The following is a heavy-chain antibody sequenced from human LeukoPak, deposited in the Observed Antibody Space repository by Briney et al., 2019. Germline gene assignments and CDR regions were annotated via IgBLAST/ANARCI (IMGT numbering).Heavy chain of an antibody. CDR3: ARHKAANNGENYYYYMDV. CDR2: IRYDGSNK. D-gene: IGHD1/OR15-1a*01. Sequence: GGSLRLSCAASGFTFSSYGMHWVRQAPGKGLEWVAFIRYDGSNKYYADSVKGRFTISRDNSKNTLYLQMNSLRAEDTAVYYCARHKAANNGENYYYYMDVWGKGTTVTVSS. V-gene: IGHV3-30*02. CDR1: GFTFSSYG. J-gene: IGHJ6*03.